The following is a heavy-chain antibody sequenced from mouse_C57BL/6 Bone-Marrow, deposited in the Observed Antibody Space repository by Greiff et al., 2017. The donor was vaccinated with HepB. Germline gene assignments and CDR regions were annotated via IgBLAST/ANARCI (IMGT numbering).Heavy chain of an antibody. CDR3: ASLYGNYGAMDY. J-gene: IGHJ4*01. CDR2: ISNGGGST. Sequence: EVKLVESGGGLVQPGGSLKLSCAASGFTFSDYYMYWVRQTPEKRLEWVAYISNGGGSTYYPDTVKGRFTISRDNAKNTLYLQMSRLKSEDTAMYYCASLYGNYGAMDYWGQGTSVTVSS. V-gene: IGHV5-12*01. D-gene: IGHD2-1*01. CDR1: GFTFSDYY.